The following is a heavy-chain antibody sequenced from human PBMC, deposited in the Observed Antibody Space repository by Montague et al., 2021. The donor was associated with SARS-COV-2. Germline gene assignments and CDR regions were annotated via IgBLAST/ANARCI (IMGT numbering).Heavy chain of an antibody. V-gene: IGHV4-61*02. Sequence: TLSLTCSVSGGSINTGGYYWNWIRQSAGKGLEWIGRIYSSGSTNSRPSLKSRVTISLDTSKNQFSLWLSSVTAADTAVYYCARDPGCTSFTRWYFDLWGPGTLVTVSS. D-gene: IGHD2-2*01. CDR2: IYSSGST. CDR3: ARDPGCTSFTRWYFDL. J-gene: IGHJ2*01. CDR1: GGSINTGGYY.